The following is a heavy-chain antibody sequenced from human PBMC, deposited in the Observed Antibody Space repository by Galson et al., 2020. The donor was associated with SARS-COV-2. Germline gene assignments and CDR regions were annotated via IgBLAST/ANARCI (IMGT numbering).Heavy chain of an antibody. CDR3: ARVGWAYCSSTSCHRKHNWFDP. D-gene: IGHD2-2*01. Sequence: SVKVSCKASGGTFSSYAISWVRQAPGQGLEWMGGIIPIFGTANYAQKFQGRVTITADESTSTAYMELSSLRSEDTAVYYCARVGWAYCSSTSCHRKHNWFDPWGQGTLVTVSS. CDR2: IIPIFGTA. CDR1: GGTFSSYA. J-gene: IGHJ5*02. V-gene: IGHV1-69*13.